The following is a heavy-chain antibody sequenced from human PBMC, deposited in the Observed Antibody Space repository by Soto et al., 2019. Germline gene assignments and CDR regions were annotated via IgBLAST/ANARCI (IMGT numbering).Heavy chain of an antibody. CDR1: GGTFSSYA. V-gene: IGHV1-69*01. CDR3: ARDQWYYYGSGSYDY. J-gene: IGHJ4*02. Sequence: QVQLVQSGPEVKKPGSSVKVSCKASGGTFSSYAISWVRQAPGQGLEWMGGIIPIFGTANYAQKFQGRVKITADETTSTAYMELSSLRSEDTAVYYCARDQWYYYGSGSYDYWGQGTLVTVS. CDR2: IIPIFGTA. D-gene: IGHD3-10*01.